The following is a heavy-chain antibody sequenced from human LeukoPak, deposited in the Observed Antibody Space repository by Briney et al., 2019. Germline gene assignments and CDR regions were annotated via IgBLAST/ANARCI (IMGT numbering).Heavy chain of an antibody. D-gene: IGHD3-3*01. V-gene: IGHV4-38-2*02. J-gene: IGHJ6*04. Sequence: SETLSLTCTASGYAITNGYHWGWIRQPPGKGLEWIGSVSHRGSTYYNPSLESRISISIDRFKNHFSLTLRSVTAADTAVYYCARQDYDFSSGFYTGSNDLDVWGKGTTVTVSS. CDR2: VSHRGST. CDR1: GYAITNGYH. CDR3: ARQDYDFSSGFYTGSNDLDV.